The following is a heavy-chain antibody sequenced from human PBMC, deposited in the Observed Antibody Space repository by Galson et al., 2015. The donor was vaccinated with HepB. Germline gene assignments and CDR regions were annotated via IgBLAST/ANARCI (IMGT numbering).Heavy chain of an antibody. CDR3: ARTDHQWLVRGDY. Sequence: SVKVSCKASGYTFSKYDISWVRQAPGQGLEWMGWASSYSGDTNYAQKFQGRVTMTTDTSANTFYMELRSLTSNDTAVYYCARTDHQWLVRGDYWGQGTLVTVSS. CDR2: ASSYSGDT. D-gene: IGHD6-19*01. J-gene: IGHJ4*02. V-gene: IGHV1-18*01. CDR1: GYTFSKYD.